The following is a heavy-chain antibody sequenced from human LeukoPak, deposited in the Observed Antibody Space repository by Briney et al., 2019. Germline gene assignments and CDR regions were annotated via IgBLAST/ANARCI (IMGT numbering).Heavy chain of an antibody. CDR3: ARDALQLTGNYVTRWWFDP. V-gene: IGHV3-74*01. CDR1: GFTFSSYW. Sequence: GGSLRLSCAASGFTFSSYWMHWVRQAPGKGLVWVSRISTDGSSTSYADFVKGRFTISRDNAKNTLFLQMNSLRAEDTAVYYCARDALQLTGNYVTRWWFDPWGQGTLVTVSS. CDR2: ISTDGSST. D-gene: IGHD3-9*01. J-gene: IGHJ5*02.